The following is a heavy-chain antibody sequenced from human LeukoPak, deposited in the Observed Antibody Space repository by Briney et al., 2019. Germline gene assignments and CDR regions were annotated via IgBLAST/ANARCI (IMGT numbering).Heavy chain of an antibody. CDR2: ISYDGSNK. CDR3: ARVGCSSTSCYRWLGYFDY. CDR1: GFTFSSYG. D-gene: IGHD2-2*01. Sequence: GGSLRLSCAASGFTFSSYGMHWVRQAPGKGLEWVAVISYDGSNKYYADSVKGRFTISRDNSKNTLYLQMNSLRAEDTAVYYCARVGCSSTSCYRWLGYFDYWGQGTLVTVSS. V-gene: IGHV3-30*05. J-gene: IGHJ4*02.